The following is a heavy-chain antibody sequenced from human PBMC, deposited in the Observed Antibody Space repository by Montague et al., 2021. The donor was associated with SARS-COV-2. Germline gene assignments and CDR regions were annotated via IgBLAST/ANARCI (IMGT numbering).Heavy chain of an antibody. Sequence: SETLSLTCGVSGGSINSYYWSWIRQPAGKGLEWIGRIYTSGRTNHSPSLKSRVTISVDTSRNHLSLKLTSMTAADTAVYYCARDSRTSVWGYWYHGLDVWGQGTTVIVSS. CDR1: GGSINSYY. J-gene: IGHJ6*02. CDR2: IYTSGRT. CDR3: ARDSRTSVWGYWYHGLDV. D-gene: IGHD2-2*01. V-gene: IGHV4-4*07.